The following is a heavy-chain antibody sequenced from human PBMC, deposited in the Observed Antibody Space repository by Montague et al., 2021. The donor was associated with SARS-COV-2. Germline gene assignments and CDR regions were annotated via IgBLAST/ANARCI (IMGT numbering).Heavy chain of an antibody. CDR1: GGSISSGGYY. J-gene: IGHJ3*02. D-gene: IGHD3-22*01. V-gene: IGHV4-31*03. CDR3: ARARITMIVVVNAFDI. CDR2: IYYSGST. Sequence: TLSLTCTVSGGSISSGGYYRSWIRQHPGKGLEWIGYIYYSGSTYYNPSLKSRVTISVDTSKNQFSLKLSSVTAADTAVYYCARARITMIVVVNAFDIWGQGTMVTVSS.